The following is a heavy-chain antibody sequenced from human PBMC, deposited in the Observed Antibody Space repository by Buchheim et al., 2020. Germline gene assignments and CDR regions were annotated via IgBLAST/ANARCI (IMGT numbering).Heavy chain of an antibody. CDR2: IRQGGRT. J-gene: IGHJ5*02. D-gene: IGHD3-22*01. Sequence: QVQLQESGPGLVKPSQTLSLTCTVSGGSISSGGYYWSWIRQHPGKGLEWIGEIRQGGRTSYNSSLKSRLTISVDTSMTHLTLRLGSVTAADTAVYYCARLRSNGLPWGQGTL. V-gene: IGHV4-31*03. CDR1: GGSISSGGYY. CDR3: ARLRSNGLP.